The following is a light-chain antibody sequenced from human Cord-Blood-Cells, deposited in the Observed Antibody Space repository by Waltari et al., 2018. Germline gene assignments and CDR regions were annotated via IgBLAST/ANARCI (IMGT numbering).Light chain of an antibody. Sequence: EIVMPQSPATLSVSPGERATLSCRAGQSVSSNLAWYQQKPGQAPRLLIYGASTRATGIPARFSGSGSGTEFTLTISSLQSEDFAVYYCQQYNNWPPTFGQGTKVEIK. J-gene: IGKJ1*01. V-gene: IGKV3-15*01. CDR1: QSVSSN. CDR3: QQYNNWPPT. CDR2: GAS.